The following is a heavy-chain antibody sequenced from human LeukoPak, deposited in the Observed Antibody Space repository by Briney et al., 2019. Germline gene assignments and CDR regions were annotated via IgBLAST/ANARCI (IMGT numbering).Heavy chain of an antibody. CDR2: IIPIFGTA. Sequence: SVKVSCKASGGTFSSYAISWVRQAPGQGLEWMGGIIPIFGTANYAQKFQGRVTITADESTSTAYMELSSLRAEDTAVYYCVVGTKPLSYHFFDYWGQGALVTVSS. CDR1: GGTFSSYA. V-gene: IGHV1-69*13. J-gene: IGHJ4*02. CDR3: VVGTKPLSYHFFDY. D-gene: IGHD1-7*01.